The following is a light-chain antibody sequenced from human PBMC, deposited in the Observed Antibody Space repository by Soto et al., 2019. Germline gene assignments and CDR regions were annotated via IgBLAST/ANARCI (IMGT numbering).Light chain of an antibody. J-gene: IGKJ5*01. Sequence: EIVMTQSPATLSVSPGERVTLSCRASQSVSNKLGWCQHKPGQAPRLLIYDTSTRAAGTPARFTGSGSGTDFTLTISSLQSEDFAVYYCQQYNTWRSISFGQGTRLEIK. CDR3: QQYNTWRSIS. CDR1: QSVSNK. CDR2: DTS. V-gene: IGKV3-15*01.